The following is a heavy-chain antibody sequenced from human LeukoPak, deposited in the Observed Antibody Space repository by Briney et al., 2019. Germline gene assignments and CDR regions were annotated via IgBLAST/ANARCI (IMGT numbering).Heavy chain of an antibody. CDR3: ARDYDSSGYLDY. Sequence: GRSLRLSCAASGFSFSSYGMHWVCQAPRKGLVWVAVIWYDGSKKYYVDSAKGRFTISRDNSKNTLYLQMNSLRAEDTAVYYCARDYDSSGYLDYWGQGTLVTVSS. CDR1: GFSFSSYG. V-gene: IGHV3-33*01. J-gene: IGHJ4*02. D-gene: IGHD3-22*01. CDR2: IWYDGSKK.